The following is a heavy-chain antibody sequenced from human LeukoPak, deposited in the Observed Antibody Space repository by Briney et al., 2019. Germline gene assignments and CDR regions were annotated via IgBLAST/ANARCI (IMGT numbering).Heavy chain of an antibody. V-gene: IGHV4-34*01. CDR2: INHSGST. CDR1: GGSFSGYY. J-gene: IGHJ4*02. D-gene: IGHD5-24*01. Sequence: SETLSLTCAVYGGSFSGYYWSWIRQPPGKGLEWIGEINHSGSTNYNPSLKSRVTISVDTSKNQFSLKLSSVTAADTAVYYCARRGGSYRDGYRRKYYFDYWGQGTLVTVSS. CDR3: ARRGGSYRDGYRRKYYFDY.